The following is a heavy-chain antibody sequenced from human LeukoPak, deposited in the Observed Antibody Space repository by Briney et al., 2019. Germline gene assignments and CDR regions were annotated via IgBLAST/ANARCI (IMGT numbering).Heavy chain of an antibody. CDR3: AKTLNEITMVRGVIIDY. Sequence: GGSLRLSCAASGFTVSSNYMTWVRQAPGKGLEWVSVVYGGDTTYYADPVKGRFTISRDNSKNTLYLQMNSLRAEDTAVYYCAKTLNEITMVRGVIIDYWGQGTLVTVSS. J-gene: IGHJ4*02. CDR1: GFTVSSNY. CDR2: VYGGDTT. V-gene: IGHV3-66*01. D-gene: IGHD3-10*01.